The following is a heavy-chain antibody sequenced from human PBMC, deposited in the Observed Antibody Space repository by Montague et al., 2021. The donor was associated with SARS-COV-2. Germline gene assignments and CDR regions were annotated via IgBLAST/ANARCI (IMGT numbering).Heavy chain of an antibody. J-gene: IGHJ4*02. Sequence: TLSLTCTVSGGSISSGGYYWSWIRQHPRKGLEWIGYIYYSGSTYYNPSLKSRVTISVDTSKNQFSLKLSSVTAADTAVYYCARALSITIFGVVGSFDYWGQGTLVTVSS. V-gene: IGHV4-31*03. CDR3: ARALSITIFGVVGSFDY. CDR1: GGSISSGGYY. CDR2: IYYSGST. D-gene: IGHD3-3*01.